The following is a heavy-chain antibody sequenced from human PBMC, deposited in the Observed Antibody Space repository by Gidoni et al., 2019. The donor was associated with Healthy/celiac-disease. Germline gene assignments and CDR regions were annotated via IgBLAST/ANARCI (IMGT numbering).Heavy chain of an antibody. Sequence: QVQLVESGGGVVQPGRSLRPSCAASGFTFSSYAMHWVRQAPGKGLEWVAVISYDGSNKYYADSVKGRFTISRDNSKNTLYLQMNSLRAEDTAVYYCARDPAVGATVYYFDYWGQGTLVTVSS. V-gene: IGHV3-30*04. CDR1: GFTFSSYA. J-gene: IGHJ4*02. CDR3: ARDPAVGATVYYFDY. D-gene: IGHD1-26*01. CDR2: ISYDGSNK.